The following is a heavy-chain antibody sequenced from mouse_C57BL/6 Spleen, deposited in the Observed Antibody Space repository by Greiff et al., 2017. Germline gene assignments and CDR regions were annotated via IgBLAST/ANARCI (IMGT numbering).Heavy chain of an antibody. D-gene: IGHD2-3*01. Sequence: VQLQQSGPELVKPGASVKISCKASGYTFTDYYMNWVKQSHGKSLEWIGDINPNTGGTSYNQKFKGKATLTVDKSSSTAYMELRSLTSEDSAVYYCASSRWLLPFAYWGQGTLVTVSA. CDR2: INPNTGGT. CDR1: GYTFTDYY. V-gene: IGHV1-26*01. CDR3: ASSRWLLPFAY. J-gene: IGHJ3*01.